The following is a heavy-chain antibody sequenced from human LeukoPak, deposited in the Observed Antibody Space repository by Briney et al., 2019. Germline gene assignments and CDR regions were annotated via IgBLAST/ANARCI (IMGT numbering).Heavy chain of an antibody. D-gene: IGHD6-19*01. CDR1: GFTFIKYC. CDR3: ATKQWLAPPPDS. CDR2: INTDGTVT. Sequence: PGRSLRLSCAASGFTFIKYCIVSVRQAPGKGLESVSRINTDGTVTTYADSVKGRFTVSRDNADNTMFLQMNSVRDEDTAVYYCATKQWLAPPPDSWGQGTPVTVSS. J-gene: IGHJ4*02. V-gene: IGHV3-74*01.